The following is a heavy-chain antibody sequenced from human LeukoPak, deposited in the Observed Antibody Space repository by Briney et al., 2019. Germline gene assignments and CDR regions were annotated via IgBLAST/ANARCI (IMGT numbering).Heavy chain of an antibody. Sequence: PGGSLRPSCAASGFTFSNAWMSWVRQAPGKGLEWVGRIKSKTDGGTTDYAAPVKGRFTIPRDDSKNTLYLQMNSLKTEDTAVYYCTTVLYDSSGYYYDDYWGQGTLVTVSS. D-gene: IGHD3-22*01. CDR2: IKSKTDGGTT. CDR1: GFTFSNAW. V-gene: IGHV3-15*01. CDR3: TTVLYDSSGYYYDDY. J-gene: IGHJ4*02.